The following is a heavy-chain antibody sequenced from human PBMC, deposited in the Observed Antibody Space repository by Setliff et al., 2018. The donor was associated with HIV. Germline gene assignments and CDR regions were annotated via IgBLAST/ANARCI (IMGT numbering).Heavy chain of an antibody. Sequence: PSETLSLTCAVSGGSISSDNWWTWVRQPPGKGLEWIGEIYHSEYTNYNASLKSRVSMSVDKSKNQFSLQLTSVTAADTALYYCATYAVGEGGRGHWGQGVLVTVSS. CDR2: IYHSEYT. V-gene: IGHV4-4*02. D-gene: IGHD1-26*01. CDR3: ATYAVGEGGRGH. J-gene: IGHJ4*02. CDR1: GGSISSDNW.